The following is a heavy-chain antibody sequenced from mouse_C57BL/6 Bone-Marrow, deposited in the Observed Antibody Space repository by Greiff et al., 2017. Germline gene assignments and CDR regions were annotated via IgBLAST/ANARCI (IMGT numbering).Heavy chain of an antibody. CDR3: ARTFYGSDPLDY. D-gene: IGHD1-1*01. V-gene: IGHV14-2*01. J-gene: IGHJ2*01. CDR2: IDPEDGEN. Sequence: EVQLQQSGAELVKPGASVKLSCTASGFNIKDYYMHWVKQRTEQGLEWIGRIDPEDGENKYAPKFQGKATITADTTSNTAYLQLSSLTSEDTAVYYCARTFYGSDPLDYWGQGTTLTVSS. CDR1: GFNIKDYY.